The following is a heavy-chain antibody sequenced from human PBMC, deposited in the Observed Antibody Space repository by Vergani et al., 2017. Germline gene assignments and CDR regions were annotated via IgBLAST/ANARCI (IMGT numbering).Heavy chain of an antibody. CDR1: GYTFTGYY. J-gene: IGHJ3*02. Sequence: QVQLVQSGAEVKKPGASVKVSCKASGYTFTGYYMHWVRQAPGQGLEWMGWINPNSGGTNYAQKFQGRVTMTRDTSISTAYMELSRLRSDDTAVYYCARGLGAYYGSGSDYTPYDAFDIWGQGTMVTVSS. V-gene: IGHV1-2*02. CDR3: ARGLGAYYGSGSDYTPYDAFDI. CDR2: INPNSGGT. D-gene: IGHD3-10*01.